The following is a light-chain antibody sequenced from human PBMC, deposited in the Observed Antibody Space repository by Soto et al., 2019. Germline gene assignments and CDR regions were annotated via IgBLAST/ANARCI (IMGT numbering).Light chain of an antibody. J-gene: IGKJ3*01. V-gene: IGKV3-20*01. Sequence: EIVLTQSPGTLSLSPGERATLSCRASQIISSSYLAWYQQKPGQAPRLLIYGASNRATGIPDRFSGSGSGTDFTLTISRLEPEDFAVYYCQHYGNSLFTFGPGTKVEIK. CDR3: QHYGNSLFT. CDR2: GAS. CDR1: QIISSSY.